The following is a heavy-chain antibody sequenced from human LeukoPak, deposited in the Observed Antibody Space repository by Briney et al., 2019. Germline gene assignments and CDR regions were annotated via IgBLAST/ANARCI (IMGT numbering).Heavy chain of an antibody. Sequence: GASVKVSCKASGGTFSSYAISWVRQAPGQGLEWMGGIIPIFGTANYAQKFQGRVTITADKSTSTAYMELSSLRSEDTAVYYCARETDYDYVWGSYRHYYFDCWGQGTLVTVSS. J-gene: IGHJ4*02. CDR1: GGTFSSYA. CDR2: IIPIFGTA. V-gene: IGHV1-69*06. D-gene: IGHD3-16*02. CDR3: ARETDYDYVWGSYRHYYFDC.